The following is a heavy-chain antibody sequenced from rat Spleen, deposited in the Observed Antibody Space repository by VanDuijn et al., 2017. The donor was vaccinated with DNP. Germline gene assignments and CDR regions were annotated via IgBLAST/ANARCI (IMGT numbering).Heavy chain of an antibody. D-gene: IGHD1-3*01. CDR3: TRGDYGSYYYDY. CDR2: LRFNGDT. V-gene: IGHV2-63*01. J-gene: IGHJ2*01. CDR1: GFSLTSYG. Sequence: QVQLKESGPGPVQSSETLSLTCTVSGFSLTSYGVNWVRQPTGKGLEWMGRLRFNGDTAYKSALKSRLIISGDTSKNQVFLKMNSLQTDDTGTYYCTRGDYGSYYYDYWGQGIMVTVSS.